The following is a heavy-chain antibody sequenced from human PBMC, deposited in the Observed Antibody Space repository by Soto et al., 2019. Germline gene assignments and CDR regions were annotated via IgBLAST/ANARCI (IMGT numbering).Heavy chain of an antibody. CDR1: GFTFSSYG. CDR2: ISYDGSNK. CDR3: AKGLGVWTGYYRDY. Sequence: GSLRLSCAASGFTFSSYGMHWVRQAPGKGLEWVAVISYDGSNKYYADSVKGRFTISRDNSKNTLYLQMDSLRAEDTAVYYCAKGLGVWTGYYRDYWGQGTLVTVSS. D-gene: IGHD3-3*01. J-gene: IGHJ4*02. V-gene: IGHV3-30*18.